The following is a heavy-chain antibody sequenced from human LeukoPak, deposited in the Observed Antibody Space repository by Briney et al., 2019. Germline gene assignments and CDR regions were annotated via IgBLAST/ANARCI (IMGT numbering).Heavy chain of an antibody. J-gene: IGHJ4*02. D-gene: IGHD3-22*01. CDR3: ATSYDSSGYPFDY. CDR2: ISYGGSNK. V-gene: IGHV3-30-3*01. Sequence: GRSLRLSCAASGFTFSSYAIHWVRQAPGKGLEWVAIISYGGSNKYYADSVKGRFTISRDNSKNTLYLQMNSLRAEETAVYYCATSYDSSGYPFDYWGQGTLVTVSS. CDR1: GFTFSSYA.